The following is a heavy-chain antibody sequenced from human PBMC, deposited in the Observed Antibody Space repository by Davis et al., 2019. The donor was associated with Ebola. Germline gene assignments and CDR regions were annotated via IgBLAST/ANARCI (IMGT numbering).Heavy chain of an antibody. D-gene: IGHD2-8*01. CDR1: GGSFSGYY. Sequence: PGGSLRLSCAVYGGSFSGYYWSWIRQPPGKGLEWIGEINHSGSTNYNPSLKSRVTISVDTSKNQFSLKLSSVTAADTAVYYCARGPDCTNGVCYGGYFDYWGQGTLVTVSS. J-gene: IGHJ4*02. V-gene: IGHV4-34*01. CDR2: INHSGST. CDR3: ARGPDCTNGVCYGGYFDY.